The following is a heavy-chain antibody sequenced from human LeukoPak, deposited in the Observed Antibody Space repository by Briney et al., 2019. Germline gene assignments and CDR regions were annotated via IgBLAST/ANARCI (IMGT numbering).Heavy chain of an antibody. CDR3: ATLRRGGILYVSGWFDP. V-gene: IGHV1-24*01. Sequence: ASVKVSCKVSGYTLTELSMHWVRQAPGKGLEWMGGFDPEDGETIYAQKFQGRVTMTEDTSTDTAYMELSSLRSEDTAVYYCATLRRGGILYVSGWFDPWGQGTLVTVSS. D-gene: IGHD3-9*01. J-gene: IGHJ5*02. CDR1: GYTLTELS. CDR2: FDPEDGET.